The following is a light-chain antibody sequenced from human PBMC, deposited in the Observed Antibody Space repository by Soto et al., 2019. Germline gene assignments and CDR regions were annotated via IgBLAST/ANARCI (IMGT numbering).Light chain of an antibody. CDR3: QQYRSWPRT. J-gene: IGKJ1*01. CDR1: QDVMYD. CDR2: GAS. V-gene: IGKV3-15*01. Sequence: EIVLTQSPAALSVSPGGRATLSCRASQDVMYDLAWYQQKPGQAPRLLVSGASTRATDAPPRFRGSGSGREFSLTISSLQSEDFATYYCQQYRSWPRTFGQGSRVEIK.